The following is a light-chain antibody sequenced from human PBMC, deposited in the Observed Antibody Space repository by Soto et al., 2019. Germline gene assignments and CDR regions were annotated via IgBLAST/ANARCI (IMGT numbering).Light chain of an antibody. J-gene: IGLJ1*01. CDR2: DVS. CDR3: ASYTTSSTYV. V-gene: IGLV2-14*01. Sequence: QSALNQPTSGSGSPGQSIAISCTGTSSDVGGYSYVSWYQQQPGKAPKLVISDVSNRPSGVSDRFSGSKSGNTASLIISGLQTEDEADYYCASYTTSSTYVFGTGTKVTVL. CDR1: SSDVGGYSY.